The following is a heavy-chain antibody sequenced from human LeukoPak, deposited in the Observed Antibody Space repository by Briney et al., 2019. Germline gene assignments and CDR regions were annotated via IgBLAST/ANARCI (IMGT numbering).Heavy chain of an antibody. D-gene: IGHD6-19*01. CDR2: IYPADSDT. V-gene: IGHV5-51*01. CDR1: GYTTKTYW. J-gene: IGHJ4*02. CDR3: WRLGAVARGIDY. Sequence: GESLKISCQGSGYTTKTYWIAWVRQMPGNDLQWMGRIYPADSDTKYSPSFQGQLTISADKSINTAYLQFNNLKASDTAKYYCWRLGAVARGIDYWGQGTLVTVSS.